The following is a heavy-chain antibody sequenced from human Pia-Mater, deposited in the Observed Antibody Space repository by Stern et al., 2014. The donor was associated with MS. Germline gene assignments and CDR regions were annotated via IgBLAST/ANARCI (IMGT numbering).Heavy chain of an antibody. CDR1: GYTFLRYG. CDR3: AKGWEMHN. D-gene: IGHD1-26*01. V-gene: IGHV1-18*01. CDR2: INTYNGDT. Sequence: QVQLVQSGAEVKKPGASVKVSCKTSGYTFLRYGITWVRQAPGQGPEWMGWINTYNGDTNYAQKLQGRVTMTTDRSTSTVYMELRSLRSGDTAIYYCAKGWEMHNWGQGTLVTVSS. J-gene: IGHJ4*02.